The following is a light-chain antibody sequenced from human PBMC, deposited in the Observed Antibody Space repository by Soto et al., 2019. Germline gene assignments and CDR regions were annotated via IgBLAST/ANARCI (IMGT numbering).Light chain of an antibody. J-gene: IGLJ1*01. V-gene: IGLV2-14*01. Sequence: QSALTQPASVSGSPGQSIAISCTGTSSDVGGYDHVSWYQQHPGKAPKLMISGVSNRPSGVSNRFSGSKSGNTASLTISGLQAEDEADYYCRSYTSSSTHVFGTGTKVTVL. CDR3: RSYTSSSTHV. CDR1: SSDVGGYDH. CDR2: GVS.